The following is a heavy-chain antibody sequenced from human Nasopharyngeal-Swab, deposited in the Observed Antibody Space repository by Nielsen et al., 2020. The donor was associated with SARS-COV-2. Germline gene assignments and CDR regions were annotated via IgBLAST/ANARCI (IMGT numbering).Heavy chain of an antibody. CDR1: GVTFTSAA. D-gene: IGHD6-13*01. Sequence: VKVSSKASGVTFTSAAMQWVRPARRQRLEWIGWIVVGSGNTNYAQKFQERVTITRDMSTSTAYMELSSLRSEDTAVYYCAAAAGTYYYGIDVWGQGTTVTVSS. V-gene: IGHV1-58*02. J-gene: IGHJ6*02. CDR3: AAAAGTYYYGIDV. CDR2: IVVGSGNT.